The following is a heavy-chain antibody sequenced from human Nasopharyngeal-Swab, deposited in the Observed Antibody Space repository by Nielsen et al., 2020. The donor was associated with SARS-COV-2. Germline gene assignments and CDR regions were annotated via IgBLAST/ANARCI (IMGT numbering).Heavy chain of an antibody. CDR2: IIPIFGTA. Sequence: SVKVSCKASGGTFSSYAISWVRQAPGQGLEWMGGIIPIFGTANYAQKFQGRVTITADESTSTAYMELSSLRSEDTAVYYCAGVGYCSGGSCSWFDPWGQGTLVTVSS. V-gene: IGHV1-69*13. CDR3: AGVGYCSGGSCSWFDP. J-gene: IGHJ5*02. D-gene: IGHD2-15*01. CDR1: GGTFSSYA.